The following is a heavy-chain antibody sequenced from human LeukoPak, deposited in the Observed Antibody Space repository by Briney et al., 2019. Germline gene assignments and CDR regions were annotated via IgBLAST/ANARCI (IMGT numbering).Heavy chain of an antibody. J-gene: IGHJ6*03. CDR1: GGSFSGYY. V-gene: IGHV4-34*01. CDR2: INHSGST. CDR3: ARAYRSYYYYYMDV. D-gene: IGHD3-16*02. Sequence: SETLSLTCAVYGGSFSGYYWSWILQPPGKGLEWIGEINHSGSTNYNPSLKSRVTISVDTSKNQFSLKLSSVTAADTAVYYCARAYRSYYYYYMDVWGKGTTVTVSS.